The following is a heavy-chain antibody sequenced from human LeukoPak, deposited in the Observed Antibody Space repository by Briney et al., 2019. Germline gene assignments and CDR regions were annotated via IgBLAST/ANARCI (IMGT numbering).Heavy chain of an antibody. J-gene: IGHJ4*02. CDR2: IRRRSSHI. D-gene: IGHD2-2*01. V-gene: IGHV3-21*01. CDR3: ARLGCSSTTCYFPDS. CDR1: GFTLSIYS. Sequence: GGSLRLSCAASGFTLSIYSMKWVRQAPGKGREGVSSIRRRSSHIHYADSVKGRSTTSRDNAKNSMYLQMKRLTVEDTAVHYCARLGCSSTTCYFPDSCGQGTLVTVSS.